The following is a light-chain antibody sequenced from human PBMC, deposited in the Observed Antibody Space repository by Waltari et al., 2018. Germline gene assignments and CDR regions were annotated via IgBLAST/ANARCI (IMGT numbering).Light chain of an antibody. CDR2: AAS. J-gene: IGKJ5*01. CDR1: QGISNS. V-gene: IGKV1-NL1*01. Sequence: DIQMTQFPYSPSAYVGDRGTITCRASQGISNSLAWYQQKPGKAPKLLLYAASRLESGVPSRFSGSGSGTDYTLTISSLQPEDFATYYCQQYYSTPITFGQGTRLEIK. CDR3: QQYYSTPIT.